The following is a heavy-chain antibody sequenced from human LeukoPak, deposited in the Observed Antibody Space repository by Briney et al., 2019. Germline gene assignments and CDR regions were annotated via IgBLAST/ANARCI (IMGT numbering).Heavy chain of an antibody. D-gene: IGHD3-22*01. V-gene: IGHV5-51*01. J-gene: IGHJ3*02. CDR1: GYSFTNNW. CDR3: ASPSIYDSSGYYAVDI. Sequence: GESLKISCKGSGYSFTNNWIGWVRQMPGKGLEWMGIIYPGDSDTGYSPSFQGQVTISADKSISTAYLQWSSLKASDSAMYYCASPSIYDSSGYYAVDIWGQGTMVTVSS. CDR2: IYPGDSDT.